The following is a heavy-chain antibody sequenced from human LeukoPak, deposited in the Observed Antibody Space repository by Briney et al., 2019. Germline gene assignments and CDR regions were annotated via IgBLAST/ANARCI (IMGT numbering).Heavy chain of an antibody. V-gene: IGHV3-23*01. CDR2: ISGSGANT. CDR3: AIPPTTVTVGY. CDR1: GFTFSNAW. D-gene: IGHD4-17*01. Sequence: GGSLRLSCAASGFTFSNAWMSWVRQAPGKGLEWVSAISGSGANTYYADSVKGRFTISRDNSKNTLYLQMNSLRAEDTAVYYCAIPPTTVTVGYWGRGTLVTVSS. J-gene: IGHJ4*02.